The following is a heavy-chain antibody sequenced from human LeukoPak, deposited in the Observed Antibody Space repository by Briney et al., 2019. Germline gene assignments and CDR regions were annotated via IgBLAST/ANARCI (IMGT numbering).Heavy chain of an antibody. CDR3: ASSIVGATKADY. CDR2: IYTSGST. Sequence: SQTLSFTCTVSGGSISSGSYYWSWIRQPAGKGLEWIGRIYTSGSTNYNPSLKSRVTISVDTSKNQFSLKLSSVTAADTAVYYCASSIVGATKADYWGQGTLVTVSS. J-gene: IGHJ4*02. CDR1: GGSISSGSYY. D-gene: IGHD1-26*01. V-gene: IGHV4-61*02.